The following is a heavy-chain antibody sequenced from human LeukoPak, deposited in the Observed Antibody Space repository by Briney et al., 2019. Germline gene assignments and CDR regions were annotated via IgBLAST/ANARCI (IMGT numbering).Heavy chain of an antibody. J-gene: IGHJ5*02. CDR3: ATSYCSSTSCYFDP. Sequence: GSLRLSCAASGFRFSDYWMTWVRQPPGKGLEWIGYIYYSGSTNYNPSLKSRVTISVDTSKNQFSLKLSSVTAADTAVYYCATSYCSSTSCYFDPWGQGTLVTVSS. CDR1: GFRFSDYW. D-gene: IGHD2-2*01. V-gene: IGHV4-59*08. CDR2: IYYSGST.